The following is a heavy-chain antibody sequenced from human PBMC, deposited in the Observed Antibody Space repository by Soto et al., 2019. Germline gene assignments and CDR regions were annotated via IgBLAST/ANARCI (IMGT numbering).Heavy chain of an antibody. J-gene: IGHJ4*02. CDR2: FHPEDGQT. D-gene: IGHD6-13*01. CDR1: GYTLSELS. V-gene: IGHV1-24*01. CDR3: ATAVSRIAGFATFY. Sequence: ASVKVSCKVSGYTLSELSMHWVRQAPGKGLEWMGGFHPEDGQTVYAQSFQGRVTMTEDTSTDTAYMELSSLTYEDTALYYCATAVSRIAGFATFYWGQGTLVTVSS.